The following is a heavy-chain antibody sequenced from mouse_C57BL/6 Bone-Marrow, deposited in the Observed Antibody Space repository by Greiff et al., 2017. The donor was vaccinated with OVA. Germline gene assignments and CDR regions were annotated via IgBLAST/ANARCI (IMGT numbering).Heavy chain of an antibody. V-gene: IGHV14-4*01. CDR3: TLYGGSYLFAY. Sequence: EVKLQESGAELVRPGASVKLSCTASGFNIKDDYMHWVKQRPEQGLEWIGWIDPENGDTEYASKFQGKATITADTSSNTAYLQLSSLTSEDSAVYYCTLYGGSYLFAYWGQGTLVTVSA. CDR2: IDPENGDT. D-gene: IGHD1-1*01. J-gene: IGHJ3*01. CDR1: GFNIKDDY.